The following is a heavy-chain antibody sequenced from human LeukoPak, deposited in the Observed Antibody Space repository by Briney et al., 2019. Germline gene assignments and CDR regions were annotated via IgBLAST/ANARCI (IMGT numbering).Heavy chain of an antibody. CDR2: ISYSGST. D-gene: IGHD3-10*01. CDR3: ARAGFGIDF. J-gene: IGHJ4*02. CDR1: GGSINNGDYY. V-gene: IGHV4-30-4*08. Sequence: SQTLSLPCTVSGGSINNGDYYCSWIRQSPGKGLEWIGYISYSGSTYYNPSLKSRVTISVDTCKNQFSLKPRSVPAADTVVYYCARAGFGIDFWGPRNLVTVSS.